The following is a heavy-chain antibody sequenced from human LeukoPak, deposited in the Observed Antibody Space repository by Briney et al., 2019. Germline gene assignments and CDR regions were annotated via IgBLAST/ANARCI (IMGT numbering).Heavy chain of an antibody. Sequence: GGSLRLSCAASGFTFSSYAMSWVRQAPGKGLEWVSAISGSGGSTYYADPVKGRFTISRDNSKNTLYLQMNSLRAEDTAAYYCAKQPTFGNPPLAVDYWGQGTLVTVSS. CDR1: GFTFSSYA. J-gene: IGHJ4*02. D-gene: IGHD3-10*01. CDR3: AKQPTFGNPPLAVDY. CDR2: ISGSGGST. V-gene: IGHV3-23*01.